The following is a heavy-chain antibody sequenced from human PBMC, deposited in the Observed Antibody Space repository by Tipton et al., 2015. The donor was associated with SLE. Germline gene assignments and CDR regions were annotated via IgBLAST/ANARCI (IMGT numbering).Heavy chain of an antibody. CDR3: AKPYSGNFFDAFDI. J-gene: IGHJ3*02. D-gene: IGHD4-23*01. V-gene: IGHV4-39*01. Sequence: GSLRLSCTVSGGSISSSSYYWGWIRQPPGKGLEWIGSIYYSGSTYYNLSLKGRVTISVDTSKNQFSLKLSSVTAADTAVYYCAKPYSGNFFDAFDIWGQRTMVTVSS. CDR1: GGSISSSSYY. CDR2: IYYSGST.